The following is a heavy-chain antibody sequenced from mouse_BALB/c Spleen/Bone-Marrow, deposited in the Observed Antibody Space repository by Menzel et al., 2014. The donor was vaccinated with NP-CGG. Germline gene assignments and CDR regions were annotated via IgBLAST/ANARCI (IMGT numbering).Heavy chain of an antibody. J-gene: IGHJ1*01. V-gene: IGHV5-17*02. CDR3: ARRSSNHWYFDV. D-gene: IGHD2-5*01. Sequence: VKLVESGGGLVQPGGSRKLSCAASGFTFSSFGMHWVRQAPEKGLEWVAYISSGSSTIYYADTVKGRFTISRDNPKNTLFLQMTSLRSEDTAMYYCARRSSNHWYFDVWGAGTTVTVSS. CDR1: GFTFSSFG. CDR2: ISSGSSTI.